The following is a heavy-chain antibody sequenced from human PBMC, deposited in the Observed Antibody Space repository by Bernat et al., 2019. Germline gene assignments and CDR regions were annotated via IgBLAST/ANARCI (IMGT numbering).Heavy chain of an antibody. Sequence: QVQLVESGGGVVQPGRSLRLSCAASGFTFSSYGMHWVRQAPGKGLEWVAVISYDGSNKYYADSVKGRFTISRDNSKNTLYLQMNSLRAEDTAVYYCAKGDCSGGSCYEGGYYYYYGMDVWGQGTTVTVSS. CDR3: AKGDCSGGSCYEGGYYYYYGMDV. J-gene: IGHJ6*02. D-gene: IGHD2-15*01. V-gene: IGHV3-30*18. CDR2: ISYDGSNK. CDR1: GFTFSSYG.